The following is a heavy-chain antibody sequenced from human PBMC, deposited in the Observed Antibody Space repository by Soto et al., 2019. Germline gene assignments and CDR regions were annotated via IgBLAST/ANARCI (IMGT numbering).Heavy chain of an antibody. Sequence: GASVKVSCKASGGTFSSYAISWVRQAPGQGLEWMGGIIPIFGTANYAQKFQGRVTITADESTSTAHMELSSLRSEDTAVYYCARDHGRNYYDSSGLSDFDIWGQGTMVTVSS. CDR1: GGTFSSYA. D-gene: IGHD3-22*01. CDR2: IIPIFGTA. CDR3: ARDHGRNYYDSSGLSDFDI. J-gene: IGHJ3*02. V-gene: IGHV1-69*13.